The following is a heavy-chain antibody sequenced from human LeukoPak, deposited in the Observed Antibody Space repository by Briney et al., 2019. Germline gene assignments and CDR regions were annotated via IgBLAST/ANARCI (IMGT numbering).Heavy chain of an antibody. V-gene: IGHV1-46*01. CDR3: ARGYYDFWSGYYNLGSYYYGMDV. CDR1: GYTFTSYY. D-gene: IGHD3-3*01. J-gene: IGHJ6*02. CDR2: INPIGGST. Sequence: ASVKVSCKASGYTFTSYYMHWVRQAPGQGLEWMGIINPIGGSTSYAQKFQGRVTMTRDTSTSTVYMELSSLRSEDTAVYYCARGYYDFWSGYYNLGSYYYGMDVWGQGTTVTVSS.